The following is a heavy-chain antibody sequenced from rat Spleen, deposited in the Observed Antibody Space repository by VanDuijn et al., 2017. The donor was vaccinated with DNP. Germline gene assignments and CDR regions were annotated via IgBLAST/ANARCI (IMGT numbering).Heavy chain of an antibody. CDR1: GFTFSGNY. V-gene: IGHV5-20*01. J-gene: IGHJ2*01. Sequence: EVQLVKSGGGLVQPGGSLKLSCAGSGFTFSGNYMAWVRQAPTKGLEWVASITYDGVGTYYRDSVKGRFTVSRDNAKSSLYLQMDSLRSEDTATYYCARRGLGAVYYFDYWGQGVMVTVSS. D-gene: IGHD5-1*01. CDR3: ARRGLGAVYYFDY. CDR2: ITYDGVGT.